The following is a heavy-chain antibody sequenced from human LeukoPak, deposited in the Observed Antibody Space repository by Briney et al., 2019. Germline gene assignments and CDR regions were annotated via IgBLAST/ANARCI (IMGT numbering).Heavy chain of an antibody. J-gene: IGHJ6*02. V-gene: IGHV3-7*03. D-gene: IGHD6-19*01. CDR3: TRDLAAVPGPRMDV. CDR2: INPDGSER. CDR1: GFSFSSYY. Sequence: GGSLRLSCAASGFSFSSYYMSWVRQAPGKGLEWVALINPDGSERYYVDSVKGRFTIFRDNARNSLYLQMDSLRDDDTAMYFCTRDLAAVPGPRMDVWGQGTTVTVSS.